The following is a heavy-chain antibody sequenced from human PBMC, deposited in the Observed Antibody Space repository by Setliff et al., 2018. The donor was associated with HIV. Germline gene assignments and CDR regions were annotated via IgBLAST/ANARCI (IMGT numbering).Heavy chain of an antibody. D-gene: IGHD2-21*02. CDR1: GYTFSTYW. CDR2: IYPGDSDT. CDR3: ATSDYGGDSGHFLH. V-gene: IGHV5-51*01. Sequence: PGESLKISCKGSGYTFSTYWIGWVRQMPGKGLEWMGIIYPGDSDTRYSPSFQGRVTISADKSISTAYLQWRSLKASDTAIYYCATSDYGGDSGHFLHWGQGTLVTVSS. J-gene: IGHJ1*01.